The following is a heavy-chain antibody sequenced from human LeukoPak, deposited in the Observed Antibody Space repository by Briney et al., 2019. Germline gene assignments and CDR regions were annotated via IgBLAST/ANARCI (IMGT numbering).Heavy chain of an antibody. CDR2: ISYDGSNN. CDR3: AKGGHCSSTNCYYYYGMDV. J-gene: IGHJ6*02. Sequence: PGRSLRLSCAASGFTFSSYAMHWVRQAPGKGLEWVAVISYDGSNNYYADSVKGRFTISRDNSKDTLYLQMNSLRAEDTAVYYCAKGGHCSSTNCYYYYGMDVWGQGTTVIVSS. CDR1: GFTFSSYA. V-gene: IGHV3-30*18. D-gene: IGHD2-2*01.